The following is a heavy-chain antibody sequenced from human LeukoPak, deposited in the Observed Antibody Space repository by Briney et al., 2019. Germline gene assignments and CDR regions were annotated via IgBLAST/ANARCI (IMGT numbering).Heavy chain of an antibody. CDR2: ISSSSSYI. V-gene: IGHV3-21*01. CDR1: GFTFDDYA. CDR3: ARTYSWGMPDY. J-gene: IGHJ4*02. Sequence: GGSLRLSCAASGFTFDDYAMHWVRQAPGKGLEWVSSISSSSSYIYYADSVKGRFTISRDNAKNSLYLQMNSLRAEDTAVYYCARTYSWGMPDYWGQGTLVTVSS. D-gene: IGHD5-18*01.